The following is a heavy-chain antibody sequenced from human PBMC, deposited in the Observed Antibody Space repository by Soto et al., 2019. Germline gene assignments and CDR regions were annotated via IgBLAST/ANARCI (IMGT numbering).Heavy chain of an antibody. CDR1: GYTFTSYG. Sequence: ASVKVSCKASGYTFTSYGISWVRQAPGQGLEWMGWISAYNGNTNYAQKLQGRVTMTTDTSTSTAYMELRSLRSDDTAVYYCARDLVXFSGFGESPDYYYGMDVWGQGTTVTVSS. J-gene: IGHJ6*02. CDR3: ARDLVXFSGFGESPDYYYGMDV. V-gene: IGHV1-18*04. CDR2: ISAYNGNT. D-gene: IGHD3-10*01.